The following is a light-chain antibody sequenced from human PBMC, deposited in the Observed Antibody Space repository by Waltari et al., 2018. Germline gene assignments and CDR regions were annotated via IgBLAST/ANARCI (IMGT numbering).Light chain of an antibody. CDR3: QQRRNWPLT. J-gene: IGKJ4*01. CDR1: QSVGTY. V-gene: IGKV3-11*01. CDR2: DPS. Sequence: EIVLTQSPALLSFSPGERANLSCRASQSVGTYLACYQQRPGQSPRLLIYDPSYRATGIPARLSGSGSETDFTLTISSLQPEDFAVYYCQQRRNWPLTFGGGTRVQI.